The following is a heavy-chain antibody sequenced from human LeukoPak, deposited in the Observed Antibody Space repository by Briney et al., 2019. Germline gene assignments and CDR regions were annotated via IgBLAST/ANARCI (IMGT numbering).Heavy chain of an antibody. Sequence: GGSLRLSCAASGFSSRDHYLSWIRQAPGKGLEWLASVNSTGTTISYADSVKGRFTISRDDAKNSLFLQMTSLRGEDTALYYCARARFGEPYDAYLWGQGTMVTVSS. CDR3: ARARFGEPYDAYL. CDR2: VNSTGTTI. CDR1: GFSSRDHY. D-gene: IGHD3-10*01. V-gene: IGHV3-11*01. J-gene: IGHJ3*01.